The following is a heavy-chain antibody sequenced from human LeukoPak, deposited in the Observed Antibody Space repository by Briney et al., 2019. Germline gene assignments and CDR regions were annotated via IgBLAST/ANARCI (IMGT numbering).Heavy chain of an antibody. CDR2: INPSGGST. Sequence: ASVKVSCKASGYTFTSYYMHWVRQAPGQGLEWMGIINPSGGSTSYAQKLQGRVTMTTDTSTSTAYMELRSLRSDDTAVYYCARVFRVGATPPGYWGQGTLVTVSS. J-gene: IGHJ4*02. D-gene: IGHD1-26*01. V-gene: IGHV1-46*01. CDR1: GYTFTSYY. CDR3: ARVFRVGATPPGY.